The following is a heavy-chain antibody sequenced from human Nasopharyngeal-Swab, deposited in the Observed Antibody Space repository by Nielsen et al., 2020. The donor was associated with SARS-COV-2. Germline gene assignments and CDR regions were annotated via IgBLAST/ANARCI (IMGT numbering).Heavy chain of an antibody. J-gene: IGHJ2*01. CDR3: AKLGYFDL. CDR1: GFTFDDYA. Sequence: GGSLRLSCAASGFTFDDYAMHWVRQAPGKGLEWVSGISWNSGSIGYADSVKGRFTISRDNAKNSLYLQMNSLRAEDTALYYCAKLGYFDLWGRGTLVTASS. V-gene: IGHV3-9*01. CDR2: ISWNSGSI.